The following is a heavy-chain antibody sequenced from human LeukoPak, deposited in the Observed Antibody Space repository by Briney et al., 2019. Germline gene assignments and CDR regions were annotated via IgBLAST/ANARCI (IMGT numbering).Heavy chain of an antibody. D-gene: IGHD2-2*01. CDR3: AREGYCSSTSCQHDY. Sequence: ASVKVSCKASGYTFTDYYIHWVRQAPGQGLEWMGWINPNSGGTNYAQKFQGRVTMTRDTSISTAYMELSRLRSDDTAVYYCAREGYCSSTSCQHDYWGQGTLVTVSS. CDR1: GYTFTDYY. CDR2: INPNSGGT. J-gene: IGHJ4*02. V-gene: IGHV1-2*02.